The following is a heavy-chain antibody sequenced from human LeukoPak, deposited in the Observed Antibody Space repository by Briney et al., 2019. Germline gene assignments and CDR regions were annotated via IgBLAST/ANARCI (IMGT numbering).Heavy chain of an antibody. J-gene: IGHJ4*02. D-gene: IGHD6-19*01. CDR2: ISYDGSNK. CDR3: AKPRAVAGTQHRNYFDY. CDR1: GFTFSSYG. Sequence: PGRSLRLSCAASGFTFSSYGMHWVRQAPGKGLEWVAVISYDGSNKYYADSVKGRFTISRDNSKNTLYLQMNSLRAEDTAVYYCAKPRAVAGTQHRNYFDYWGQGTLVTVSS. V-gene: IGHV3-30*18.